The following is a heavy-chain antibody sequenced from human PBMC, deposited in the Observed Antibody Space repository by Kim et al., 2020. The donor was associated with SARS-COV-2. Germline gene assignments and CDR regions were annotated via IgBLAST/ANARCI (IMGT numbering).Heavy chain of an antibody. D-gene: IGHD5-18*01. V-gene: IGHV4-59*13. CDR1: GGSISSYY. CDR2: IYYSGST. CDR3: ASGSVDTAALDY. J-gene: IGHJ4*02. Sequence: SETLSLTCTVSGGSISSYYWSWIRQPPGKGLEWIGYIYYSGSTNYNPSLKSRVTISVDTSKNQFSLKLSSVTAADTAVYYCASGSVDTAALDYWGQGTLVTVSS.